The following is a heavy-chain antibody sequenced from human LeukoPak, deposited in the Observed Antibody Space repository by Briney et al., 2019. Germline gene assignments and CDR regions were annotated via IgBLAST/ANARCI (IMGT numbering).Heavy chain of an antibody. Sequence: GGSLRLSCAVSGFTFNNYAMSWVRQAPGKGLEWVSAISKSGDHTYYAASAKGRFTIYRDNSKNTQYLQMNSLRAEDTAVYYCATSWGPDTSAFRWGRDGMDVWGQGTTVIVS. D-gene: IGHD3-16*01. CDR3: ATSWGPDTSAFRWGRDGMDV. CDR1: GFTFNNYA. CDR2: ISKSGDHT. J-gene: IGHJ6*02. V-gene: IGHV3-23*01.